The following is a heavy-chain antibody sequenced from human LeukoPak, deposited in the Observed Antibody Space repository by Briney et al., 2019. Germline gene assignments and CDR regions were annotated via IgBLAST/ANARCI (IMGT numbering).Heavy chain of an antibody. Sequence: GGSLRLSCAASGFTFSGSAMHWVRQASGKGLEWVSRIRSKANSYATAYAASVKGRFTISRDDSKNTAYLQMNSLKTEDTAVYYCTMMIDIVVVPAAINRDWFDPWGQGTLVTVSS. D-gene: IGHD2-2*02. CDR2: IRSKANSYAT. V-gene: IGHV3-73*01. J-gene: IGHJ5*02. CDR3: TMMIDIVVVPAAINRDWFDP. CDR1: GFTFSGSA.